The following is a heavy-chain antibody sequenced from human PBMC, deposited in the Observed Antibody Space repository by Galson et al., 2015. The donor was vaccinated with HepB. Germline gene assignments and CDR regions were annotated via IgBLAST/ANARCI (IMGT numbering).Heavy chain of an antibody. J-gene: IGHJ6*03. D-gene: IGHD2-8*01. CDR3: AKVYQYYYMDV. V-gene: IGHV3-30*18. Sequence: SLRLSCAASGFTFSSYGMHWVRQAPGKGLEWVAAISYDGSDKYSADSVKGRFTISGDNSKSTLHLQMNSLRAEDTAVYYCAKVYQYYYMDVWGKGTTVTVSS. CDR2: ISYDGSDK. CDR1: GFTFSSYG.